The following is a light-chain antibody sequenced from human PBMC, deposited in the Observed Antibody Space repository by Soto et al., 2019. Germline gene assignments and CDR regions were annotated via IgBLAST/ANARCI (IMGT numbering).Light chain of an antibody. V-gene: IGKV3-20*01. CDR3: QQYGTSPWT. CDR1: QSVSSN. CDR2: GTS. Sequence: EIVMTQSPATLSLSPGERATLSCRASQSVSSNLAWYQQKPGQAPRLLLYGTSSRATGIPDRFSGSVSGTDFTLTISRLEPEDFAVYYCQQYGTSPWTFGQGTKVDIK. J-gene: IGKJ1*01.